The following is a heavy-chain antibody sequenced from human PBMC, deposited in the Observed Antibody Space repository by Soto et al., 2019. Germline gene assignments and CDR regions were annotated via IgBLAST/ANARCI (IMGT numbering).Heavy chain of an antibody. D-gene: IGHD6-19*01. CDR2: ISRSGGDT. CDR1: GFTFSNYA. V-gene: IGHV3-23*01. CDR3: AKDTGGSAWYGLSDY. J-gene: IGHJ4*02. Sequence: EVQLLESGGGFVQPGGSLRLSCAASGFTFSNYAMTWVRQAPGKGLEWVSSISRSGGDTYYVDSVKGRFTVSRDNSKNTLYLQMNSVRADDTAIYYCAKDTGGSAWYGLSDYWGQGTLVAVSS.